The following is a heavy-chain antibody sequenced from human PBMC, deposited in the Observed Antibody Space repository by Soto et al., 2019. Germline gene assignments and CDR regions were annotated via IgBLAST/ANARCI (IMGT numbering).Heavy chain of an antibody. Sequence: EVQLVESGGGLVQPGGSLRLSCAASGFTFSSYSMNWVRQAPGKGLEWVSYISSSSSTIYYADSVKGRFTISRDNAKKSLYLQRNSLRDEDTAVYYCARVEVAIGYWGQGTLVTVSS. D-gene: IGHD5-12*01. CDR2: ISSSSSTI. CDR3: ARVEVAIGY. J-gene: IGHJ4*02. CDR1: GFTFSSYS. V-gene: IGHV3-48*02.